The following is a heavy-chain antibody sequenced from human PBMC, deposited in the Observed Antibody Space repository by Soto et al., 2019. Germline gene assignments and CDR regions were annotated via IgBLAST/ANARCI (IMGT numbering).Heavy chain of an antibody. CDR2: ISGSGGST. Sequence: GGSLRLSCAASGFTFSSYAMSWVRQAPGKGLEWVSAISGSGGSTYYADSVKGRFTISRDNSKNTLYLQMNSLRAEDMAVYYCAKGVGFLEWLSDAFDIWGQGTMVTVSS. CDR1: GFTFSSYA. CDR3: AKGVGFLEWLSDAFDI. D-gene: IGHD3-3*02. V-gene: IGHV3-23*01. J-gene: IGHJ3*02.